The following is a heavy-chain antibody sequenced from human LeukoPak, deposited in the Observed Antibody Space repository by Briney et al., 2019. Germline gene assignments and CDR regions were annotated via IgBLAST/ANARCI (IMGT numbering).Heavy chain of an antibody. Sequence: GGSLRLSCAASGFTFSSYGMHWVRQAPGKGLVWVSRINSDGSSTSYADSVKGRFTISRDNAKNTLYLQMNSLRAEDTAVYYCARGLGGWDYFDYWGQGTLVTVSS. CDR3: ARGLGGWDYFDY. J-gene: IGHJ4*02. CDR1: GFTFSSYG. V-gene: IGHV3-74*01. D-gene: IGHD6-19*01. CDR2: INSDGSST.